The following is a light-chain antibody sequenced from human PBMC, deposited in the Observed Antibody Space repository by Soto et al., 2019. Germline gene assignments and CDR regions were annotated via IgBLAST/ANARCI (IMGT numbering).Light chain of an antibody. Sequence: DIQMTQSPSTLPASVGDRVTITCRASQTIGNWLAWYQQKPGKVPKLLIYNVSSLESGVLSRFSGSGSGTEFTLTISSLQPDDFATYYCQQCNFYWTFGQGTKVEIK. CDR2: NVS. CDR1: QTIGNW. J-gene: IGKJ1*01. V-gene: IGKV1-5*03. CDR3: QQCNFYWT.